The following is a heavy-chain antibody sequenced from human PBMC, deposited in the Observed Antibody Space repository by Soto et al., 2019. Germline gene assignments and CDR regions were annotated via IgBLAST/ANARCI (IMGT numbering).Heavy chain of an antibody. J-gene: IGHJ3*02. Sequence: GASVKVSCKASGYTFTGYYMHWVRQAPGQGLEWMGWINPNSGGTNYAQKFQGWVTMTRDTSISTAYMELSRLRSDDTAVYYCARVVPAATGAFDIWGQGTMVTVS. D-gene: IGHD2-2*01. CDR1: GYTFTGYY. CDR2: INPNSGGT. CDR3: ARVVPAATGAFDI. V-gene: IGHV1-2*04.